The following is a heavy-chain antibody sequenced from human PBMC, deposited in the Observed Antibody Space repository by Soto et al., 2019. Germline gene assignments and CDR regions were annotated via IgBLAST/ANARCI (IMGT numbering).Heavy chain of an antibody. D-gene: IGHD3-9*01. J-gene: IGHJ6*02. V-gene: IGHV4-39*01. CDR2: IYYSGST. Sequence: SATLSLTCTVSGGSISSSSYYWGWIRQPPGKGLEWIGSIYYSGSTYYNPSLKSRVTISVDTSKNQFSLKLSSVTAADTAVYYCASCGGETYYDILTGYYSYYYYGMDVWGQGTTVTVSS. CDR3: ASCGGETYYDILTGYYSYYYYGMDV. CDR1: GGSISSSSYY.